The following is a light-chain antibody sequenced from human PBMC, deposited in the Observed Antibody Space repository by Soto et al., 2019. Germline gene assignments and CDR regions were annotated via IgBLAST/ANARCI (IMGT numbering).Light chain of an antibody. V-gene: IGLV1-51*01. CDR3: ATWDTSQRGVI. J-gene: IGLJ2*01. CDR2: DSY. Sequence: QSVLTQPPSLSAAPGQTVSISCSGSSSYVGINDVSWYQHVPGTAPRLLIYDSYKRPSGIPDRFSGSKSGTSATLGITGLQTGDEGDYYCATWDTSQRGVIFGGGTQLTVL. CDR1: SSYVGIND.